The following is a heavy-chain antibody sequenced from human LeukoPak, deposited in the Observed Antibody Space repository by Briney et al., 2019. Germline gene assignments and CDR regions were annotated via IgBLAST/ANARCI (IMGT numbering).Heavy chain of an antibody. D-gene: IGHD3-22*01. Sequence: GGSLRLSCAASGFTFSSYAMSWVRQAPGKGREWVSAISGSGGSTYYADSVKGRFTISRDNSKNTLYLQMNSLRAEDTAVYYCAKEVYGDSSGWTYYFDYGGQGPLVTVS. CDR1: GFTFSSYA. CDR3: AKEVYGDSSGWTYYFDY. J-gene: IGHJ4*02. V-gene: IGHV3-23*01. CDR2: ISGSGGST.